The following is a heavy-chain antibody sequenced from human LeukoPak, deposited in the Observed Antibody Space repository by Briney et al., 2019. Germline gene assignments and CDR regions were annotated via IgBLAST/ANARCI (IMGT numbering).Heavy chain of an antibody. J-gene: IGHJ4*02. CDR3: AKDRGSYYDFWSGYPLGY. CDR2: ISSSSSYI. D-gene: IGHD3-3*01. CDR1: GFTFSSYS. V-gene: IGHV3-21*04. Sequence: GGPLRLSCAASGFTFSSYSMTWVRQAPGKGLEWVSSISSSSSYIYYADSVKGRFTISRDNSKNTLYLQMNSLRAEDTAVYYCAKDRGSYYDFWSGYPLGYWGQGTLVTVSS.